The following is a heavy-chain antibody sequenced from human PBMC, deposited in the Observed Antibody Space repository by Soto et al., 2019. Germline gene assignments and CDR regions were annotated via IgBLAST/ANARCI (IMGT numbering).Heavy chain of an antibody. V-gene: IGHV4-59*01. CDR3: ATGRRDGYNYGGWFDP. Sequence: SETLSLTCTVSGGSISSYYWSWIRQPPGKGLEWIGYIYYSGSTNYNPSLKSRVTISVDTSKNQFSLKLSSVTAADTAVYYCATGRRDGYNYGGWFDPGGQGNLVTVS. CDR2: IYYSGST. D-gene: IGHD5-12*01. J-gene: IGHJ5*02. CDR1: GGSISSYY.